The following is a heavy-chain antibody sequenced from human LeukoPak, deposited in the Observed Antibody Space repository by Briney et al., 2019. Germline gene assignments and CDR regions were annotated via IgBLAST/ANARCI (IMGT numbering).Heavy chain of an antibody. Sequence: SETLSLTCTVSGGSISSYYWSWIRQPPGKGLEWIGYIYYSGSTNYNPSLKSRVTISVDTSKNQFSLKLSSVTAADTAVYYCAREGRWFYDSSGPEAGDAFDIWGQGTMVTVSS. D-gene: IGHD3-22*01. CDR2: IYYSGST. V-gene: IGHV4-59*01. CDR3: AREGRWFYDSSGPEAGDAFDI. J-gene: IGHJ3*02. CDR1: GGSISSYY.